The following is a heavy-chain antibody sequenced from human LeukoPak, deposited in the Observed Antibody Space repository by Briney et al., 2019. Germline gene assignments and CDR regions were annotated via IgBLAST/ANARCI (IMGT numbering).Heavy chain of an antibody. J-gene: IGHJ4*02. V-gene: IGHV3-73*01. CDR2: IRSKANSYAT. D-gene: IGHD3-22*01. CDR3: TILYYYESSGYPPFDY. Sequence: PGGSLRLSCAASGFTFSGSAMHWVRQASGKGLEWVGRIRSKANSYATAYAASVKGRFTISRDDSKNTAYLQMNSLKTEDTAVYYCTILYYYESSGYPPFDYWGQGTLVTVSS. CDR1: GFTFSGSA.